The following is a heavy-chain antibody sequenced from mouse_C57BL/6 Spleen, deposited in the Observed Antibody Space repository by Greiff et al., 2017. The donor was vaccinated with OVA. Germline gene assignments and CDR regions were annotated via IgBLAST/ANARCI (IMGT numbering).Heavy chain of an antibody. V-gene: IGHV5-17*01. CDR2: ISSGSSTI. Sequence: EVKVVESGGGLVKPGGSLKLSCAASGFTFSDYGMHWVRQAPEKGLEWVAYISSGSSTIYYADTVKGRFTISRDNAKNTLFRQMTSLRSEDTAMYYCARWIYYDYSYYIDYWGRGTTLTVSS. J-gene: IGHJ2*01. CDR3: ARWIYYDYSYYIDY. D-gene: IGHD2-4*01. CDR1: GFTFSDYG.